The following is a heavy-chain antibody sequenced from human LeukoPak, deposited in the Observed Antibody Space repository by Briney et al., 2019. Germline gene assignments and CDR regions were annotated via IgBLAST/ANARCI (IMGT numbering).Heavy chain of an antibody. V-gene: IGHV4-4*07. CDR3: ARDPYSSSWYVEDY. D-gene: IGHD6-13*01. CDR2: IYIIGST. CDR1: GVSISSYY. J-gene: IGHJ4*02. Sequence: SETLSLTCTVSGVSISSYYWSWIRQPAGKGLEWIGRIYIIGSTNYNPSLKSGVTMSVDTSKNQFSLNLSSVTAADTAVYYCARDPYSSSWYVEDYWGQGTLVTVSS.